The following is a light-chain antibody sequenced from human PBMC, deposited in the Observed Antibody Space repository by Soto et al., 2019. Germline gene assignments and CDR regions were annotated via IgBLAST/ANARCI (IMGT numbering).Light chain of an antibody. Sequence: IQMPQSPSSLSASLGDRFTITCLASQGIRNDLGWYQQKPGKAPKLLIYAASSLQSGVPSRFGGSGSGTDFTLTISSLQPEDFATYYCQQCYSSLQTFGQGTKVDVK. CDR2: AAS. V-gene: IGKV1-39*01. CDR3: QQCYSSLQT. J-gene: IGKJ1*01. CDR1: QGIRND.